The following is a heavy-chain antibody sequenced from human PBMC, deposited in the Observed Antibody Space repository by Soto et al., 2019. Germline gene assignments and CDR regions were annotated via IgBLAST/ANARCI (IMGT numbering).Heavy chain of an antibody. V-gene: IGHV3-74*01. Sequence: LRLSCAASGFTFSSYWMHWVRQAPGKGLVWVSRINSDGSSTSYADSAKGRFTISRDNAKNTLYLQMNSLRAEDTAVYYCARYRQEGGDLDYWGQGTLVTVSS. D-gene: IGHD4-17*01. J-gene: IGHJ4*02. CDR2: INSDGSST. CDR3: ARYRQEGGDLDY. CDR1: GFTFSSYW.